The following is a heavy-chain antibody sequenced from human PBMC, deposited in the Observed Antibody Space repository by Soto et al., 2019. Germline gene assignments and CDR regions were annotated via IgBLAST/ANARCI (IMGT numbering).Heavy chain of an antibody. J-gene: IGHJ6*02. CDR3: ARVYPGSVWPYHYYGMDV. D-gene: IGHD6-19*01. Sequence: GGSLRLPCVASGFIFSSYWMSWVRQAPGKGLEWVANIKQDGSEKYYVDSVQDRFTISRDNAKNSLYLQMKSLRAEDSAVYYCARVYPGSVWPYHYYGMDVWGQGTTVTVSS. CDR1: GFIFSSYW. CDR2: IKQDGSEK. V-gene: IGHV3-7*01.